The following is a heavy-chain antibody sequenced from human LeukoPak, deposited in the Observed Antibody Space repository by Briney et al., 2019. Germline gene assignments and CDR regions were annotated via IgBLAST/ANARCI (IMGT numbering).Heavy chain of an antibody. CDR2: INHSGST. CDR1: GGSFSGYY. Sequence: PSETLSLTCAVYGGSFSGYYWSWIRQPPRKGLEWIGEINHSGSTNYNPSLKSRVTISVDTSKNQFSLKLSSVTAADTAVYYCARTSGDYARWFDPWGQGTLVTVSS. D-gene: IGHD4-17*01. V-gene: IGHV4-34*01. J-gene: IGHJ5*02. CDR3: ARTSGDYARWFDP.